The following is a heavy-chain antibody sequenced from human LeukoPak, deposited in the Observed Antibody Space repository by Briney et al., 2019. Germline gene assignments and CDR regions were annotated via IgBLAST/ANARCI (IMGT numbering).Heavy chain of an antibody. V-gene: IGHV3-23*01. Sequence: GGSLRLSCAASGFTFSSYAMSWARQAPGKGLEWVSAISGSGGSTYYADSVMGRFTISRDNSKNTLYLQMNSLRAEDTALYYCAKIAVANNVFDYWGQGTLVTVSS. CDR3: AKIAVANNVFDY. J-gene: IGHJ4*02. CDR2: ISGSGGST. CDR1: GFTFSSYA. D-gene: IGHD6-19*01.